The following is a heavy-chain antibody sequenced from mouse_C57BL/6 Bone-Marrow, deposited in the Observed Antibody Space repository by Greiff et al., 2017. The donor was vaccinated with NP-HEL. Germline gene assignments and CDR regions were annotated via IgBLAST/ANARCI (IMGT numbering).Heavy chain of an antibody. CDR1: GYAFSSSW. CDR3: ARSPTTQAHYFDY. D-gene: IGHD3-2*02. V-gene: IGHV1-82*01. J-gene: IGHJ2*01. CDR2: IYPGDGDT. Sequence: QVQLKQSGPELVKPGASVKISCKASGYAFSSSWMNWVKQRPGKGLEWIGRIYPGDGDTNYNGKFKGKATLTADKSSSTAYMQLSSLTSEDSAVYFCARSPTTQAHYFDYWGQGTTLTVSS.